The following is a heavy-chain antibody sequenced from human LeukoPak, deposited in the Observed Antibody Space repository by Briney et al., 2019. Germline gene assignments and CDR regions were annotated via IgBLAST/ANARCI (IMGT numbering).Heavy chain of an antibody. V-gene: IGHV1-46*01. D-gene: IGHD3-3*01. Sequence: ASVKVSCKASGYTFTSYYIHWVRQAPRQGLEWMGIINPSGGYTNYAQKFQGRVTMTRDTSTTTVYMELSSLRSEDTAVYYCARDSWRSNYDFWSGSVKIGKYNWFDPWGQGTLVTVSS. J-gene: IGHJ5*02. CDR2: INPSGGYT. CDR3: ARDSWRSNYDFWSGSVKIGKYNWFDP. CDR1: GYTFTSYY.